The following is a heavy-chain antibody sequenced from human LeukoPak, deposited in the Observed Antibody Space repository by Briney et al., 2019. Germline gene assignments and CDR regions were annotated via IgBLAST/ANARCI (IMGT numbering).Heavy chain of an antibody. J-gene: IGHJ4*02. CDR3: ARGESYYFDY. CDR2: INPNSGGT. CDR1: GGTFSSYA. D-gene: IGHD3-16*01. Sequence: ASVKVSCKASGGTFSSYAISWVRQAPGQGLEWMGWINPNSGGTNYAQKFQGRVTMTRDTSISTAYMELSRLRSDDTAVYYCARGESYYFDYWGQGTLVTVSS. V-gene: IGHV1-2*02.